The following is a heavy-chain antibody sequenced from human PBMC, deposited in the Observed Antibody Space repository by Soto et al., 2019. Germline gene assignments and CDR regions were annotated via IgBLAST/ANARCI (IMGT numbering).Heavy chain of an antibody. D-gene: IGHD3-10*01. V-gene: IGHV3-33*01. Sequence: GGSLRLSCAASGFTFSSYGIHWVRQAPGKGLEWVAVIWYDGSNKYYADSVKGRFTISRDNSKNTLYLQMNSLRAEDTAVYYCASRSLLWFGELAFDIWGQGTMVTVSS. J-gene: IGHJ3*02. CDR1: GFTFSSYG. CDR3: ASRSLLWFGELAFDI. CDR2: IWYDGSNK.